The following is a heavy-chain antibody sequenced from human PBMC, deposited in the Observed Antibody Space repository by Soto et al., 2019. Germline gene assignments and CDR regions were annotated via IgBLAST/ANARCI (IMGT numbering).Heavy chain of an antibody. D-gene: IGHD7-27*01. CDR2: INSDGSST. Sequence: PGGSLGLSCAASGCTFSSYWMHWVRQAPGKGLVWVSRINSDGSSTSYADSVKGRFTISRDNAKNTLYLQMNSLRAEDTAVYYCARDRTAELPYYYYMDVWGKGTTVTVSS. V-gene: IGHV3-74*01. CDR3: ARDRTAELPYYYYMDV. J-gene: IGHJ6*03. CDR1: GCTFSSYW.